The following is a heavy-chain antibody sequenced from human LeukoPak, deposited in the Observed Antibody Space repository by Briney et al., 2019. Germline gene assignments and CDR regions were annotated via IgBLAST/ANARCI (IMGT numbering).Heavy chain of an antibody. Sequence: SETLSLTCTVSGYSISSGYYWGWIRQPPGKGLEWIGSIYHSGSTYYNPSLKSRVTISVDTSKNQFSLKLTSVTAADTAVYYCARHYLPATRFDYWGQGTLVTVSS. D-gene: IGHD5-24*01. CDR3: ARHYLPATRFDY. V-gene: IGHV4-38-2*02. CDR1: GYSISSGYY. CDR2: IYHSGST. J-gene: IGHJ4*02.